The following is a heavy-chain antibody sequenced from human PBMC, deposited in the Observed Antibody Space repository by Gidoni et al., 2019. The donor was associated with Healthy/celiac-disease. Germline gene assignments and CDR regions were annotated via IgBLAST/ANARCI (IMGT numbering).Heavy chain of an antibody. V-gene: IGHV4-34*01. Sequence: QVQLQQWGAGLLKPSETLSLTCAAYGGSFSGYYWSWIRQPPGKGLEWIGEINHSGSTNYNPSLKSRVTISVDTSKNQFSLKLSSVTAADTAVYYCARGFPKYYYDSSGYFLDYWGQGTLVTVSS. CDR1: GGSFSGYY. D-gene: IGHD3-22*01. CDR2: INHSGST. CDR3: ARGFPKYYYDSSGYFLDY. J-gene: IGHJ4*02.